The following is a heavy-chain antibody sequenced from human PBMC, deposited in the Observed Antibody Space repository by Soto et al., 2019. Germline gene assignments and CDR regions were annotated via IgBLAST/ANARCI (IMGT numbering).Heavy chain of an antibody. V-gene: IGHV4-39*01. CDR3: ARHSYMRVATTFDY. CDR1: GGSISSSSYY. Sequence: SETLSLTCTVSGGSISSSSYYWGWIRQPPGKGLEWIGSIYYSGSTYYNPSLKSRVTISVDTSKNQFSLKLSSVTAADTAVYYCARHSYMRVATTFDYWGQGTLVTVS. CDR2: IYYSGST. D-gene: IGHD5-12*01. J-gene: IGHJ4*02.